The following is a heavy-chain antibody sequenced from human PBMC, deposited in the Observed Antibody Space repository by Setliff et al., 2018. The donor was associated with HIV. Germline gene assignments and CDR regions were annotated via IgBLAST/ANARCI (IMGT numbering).Heavy chain of an antibody. Sequence: PSETLSLTCTVSGGSMSSYFWSWIRQSPGKGLEWIGYIYYSGSTYYNPSLKSRVTISVDTSKNQFSLKLSSVTAADTAVYYCARRRDIVVVPAALGGMGYYYYMDVWGKGTTVTVSS. D-gene: IGHD2-2*01. CDR1: GGSMSSYF. V-gene: IGHV4-59*12. CDR2: IYYSGST. CDR3: ARRRDIVVVPAALGGMGYYYYMDV. J-gene: IGHJ6*03.